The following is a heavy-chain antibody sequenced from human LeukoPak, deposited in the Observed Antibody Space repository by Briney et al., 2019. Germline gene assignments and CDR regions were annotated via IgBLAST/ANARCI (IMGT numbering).Heavy chain of an antibody. CDR2: ISASGSNI. V-gene: IGHV3-48*01. J-gene: IGHJ4*02. CDR3: VRVKGTYFDF. CDR1: GFPFSSYS. Sequence: GGSLRLSCAVSGFPFSSYSMNWVRQAPGKGLEWVSYISASGSNIYYLDAVKGRFIVSRDNAMNSLFLQMNRPSAEDTAIYYCVRVKGTYFDFWGQGTLVTVSS. D-gene: IGHD1-1*01.